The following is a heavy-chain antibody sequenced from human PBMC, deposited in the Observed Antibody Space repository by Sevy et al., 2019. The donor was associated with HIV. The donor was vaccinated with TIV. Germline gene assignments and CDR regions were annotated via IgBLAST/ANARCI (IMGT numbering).Heavy chain of an antibody. V-gene: IGHV3-11*01. CDR2: ISSSGSTI. CDR1: GFTFSDYY. J-gene: IGHJ4*02. D-gene: IGHD3-22*01. Sequence: GGSLRLSCAASGFTFSDYYMSWIRQAPGKGLEWVSYISSSGSTIYYAVSVKGRFTISRDNAKNSLYLQMNSLRAEDTAVYYCARDWYYYDSSGSIDYWGQGTLVTVSS. CDR3: ARDWYYYDSSGSIDY.